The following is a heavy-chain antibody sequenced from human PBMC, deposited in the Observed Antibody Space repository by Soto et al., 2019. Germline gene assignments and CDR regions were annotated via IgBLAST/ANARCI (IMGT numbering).Heavy chain of an antibody. J-gene: IGHJ2*01. CDR1: GGTFSSYT. D-gene: IGHD5-12*01. CDR3: AIGNHRGLQLWYFDL. V-gene: IGHV1-69*12. CDR2: IIPIFGTA. Sequence: QVQLVQSGAEVKKPGSSVTVSCKASGGTFSSYTISWVRQAPGQGLEWMGGIIPIFGTANYAQKFQGRVTITADESTSTADMELSSLRSEDTAVYYCAIGNHRGLQLWYFDLWGRGTLVTVSS.